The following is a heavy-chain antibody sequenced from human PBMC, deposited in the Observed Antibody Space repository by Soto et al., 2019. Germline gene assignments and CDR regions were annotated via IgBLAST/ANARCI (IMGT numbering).Heavy chain of an antibody. CDR3: ARASIAARNYYYYYYMDV. V-gene: IGHV6-1*01. CDR1: GDSVSSNSAA. D-gene: IGHD6-6*01. J-gene: IGHJ6*03. CDR2: TYYRSKWYN. Sequence: QTLSLTCAISGDSVSSNSAAWNWIRQSPSRDLKWLGRTYYRSKWYNDYAVSVKSRITINPDTSKNQFSLQLNSVTPEDTAVYYCARASIAARNYYYYYYMDVWGKGTTVTVSS.